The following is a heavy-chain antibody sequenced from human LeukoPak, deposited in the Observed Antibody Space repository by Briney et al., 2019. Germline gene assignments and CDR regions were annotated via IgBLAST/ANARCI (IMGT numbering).Heavy chain of an antibody. Sequence: GGSLRLSCAASGSIPFNSYSMSWVRQAPGKGLEWVSSISSSSSYIYYADSVKGRFTISRDNAKNSLYLQMNSLRAEDTAVYYCAMSSSWDGYFDYWGQGTLVTVSS. J-gene: IGHJ4*02. V-gene: IGHV3-21*01. D-gene: IGHD6-13*01. CDR3: AMSSSWDGYFDY. CDR1: GSIPFNSYS. CDR2: ISSSSSYI.